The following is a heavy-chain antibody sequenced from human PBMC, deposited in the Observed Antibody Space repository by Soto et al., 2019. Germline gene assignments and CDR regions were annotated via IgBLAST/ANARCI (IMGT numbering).Heavy chain of an antibody. D-gene: IGHD6-13*01. CDR2: ISAYTGNT. V-gene: IGHV1-18*01. CDR1: GYTFTSYG. J-gene: IGHJ4*02. CDR3: ARDLALFIAAAGPQGDY. Sequence: QVQLVQSGAEVKKPGASVKVSCKASGYTFTSYGISWVRQAPGQGLEWMGWISAYTGNTNYAQKLQGRVTMTTDTSTSTAYMELRSLRSDDTAVYYCARDLALFIAAAGPQGDYWGQGTLVNVSS.